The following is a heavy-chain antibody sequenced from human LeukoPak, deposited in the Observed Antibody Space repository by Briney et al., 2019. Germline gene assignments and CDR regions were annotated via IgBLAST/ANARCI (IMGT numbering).Heavy chain of an antibody. Sequence: ASVKVSCKASGYTFISYGFSWVRQAPGQGLEWMGWISAYDGNTNSAQKFQSRVTMTRNTSISTAYMELSSLRSEDTAVYYCARFSNPYYYYGMDVWGQGTTVTVSS. CDR1: GYTFISYG. J-gene: IGHJ6*02. CDR3: ARFSNPYYYYGMDV. CDR2: ISAYDGNT. D-gene: IGHD4-11*01. V-gene: IGHV1-18*01.